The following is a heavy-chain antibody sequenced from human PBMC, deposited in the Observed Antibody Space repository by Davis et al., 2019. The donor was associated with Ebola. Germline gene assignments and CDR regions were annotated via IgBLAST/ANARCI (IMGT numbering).Heavy chain of an antibody. CDR1: GFTFSYHA. CDR3: AKDITSYYTSRSTNGLDL. V-gene: IGHV3-43*02. Sequence: GESLKISCAASGFTFSYHAMGWVRQAPGKGLEWVSDLSVAGLTHYADSVKGRFTISRDNARNSLFLQISSLRPEDTALYYCAKDITSYYTSRSTNGLDLWGQGTSVTVSS. D-gene: IGHD3-22*01. CDR2: LSVAGLT. J-gene: IGHJ6*02.